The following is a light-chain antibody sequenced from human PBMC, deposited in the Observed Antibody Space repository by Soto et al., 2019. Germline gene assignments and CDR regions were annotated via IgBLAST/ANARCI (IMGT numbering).Light chain of an antibody. Sequence: QSVLTQPASVSGSPGQSITISCTGTSNDVGGYNYVSWHQHHPGKAPKLMIYEVSNRPSGVSNRFSGSKSGNTASLAISGLRSEDEATYYCASWDDSLTGWLFGGGTKVTVL. J-gene: IGLJ3*02. V-gene: IGLV2-14*01. CDR2: EVS. CDR3: ASWDDSLTGWL. CDR1: SNDVGGYNY.